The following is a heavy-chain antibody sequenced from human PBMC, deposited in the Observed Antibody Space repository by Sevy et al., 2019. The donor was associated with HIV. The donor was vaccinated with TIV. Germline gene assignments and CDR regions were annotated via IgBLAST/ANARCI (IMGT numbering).Heavy chain of an antibody. CDR2: IKEDGKET. CDR3: ARDKNSAMVTPFYF. V-gene: IGHV3-7*03. CDR1: GFTVSNYW. D-gene: IGHD5-18*01. J-gene: IGHJ4*02. Sequence: GGSLRLSCVASGFTVSNYWMNWVRQAPGMGLEWVAKIKEDGKETYYVDSVKGRFTISRDNAKNSLYLQMTSLRAEDTAVYYCARDKNSAMVTPFYFWGQGTLVTVSS.